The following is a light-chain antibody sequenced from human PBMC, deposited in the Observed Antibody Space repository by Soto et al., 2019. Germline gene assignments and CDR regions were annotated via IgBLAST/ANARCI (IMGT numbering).Light chain of an antibody. CDR3: QQYNSYRA. Sequence: DIQMTQSPSTLSASVGDRVTITCRASQNIRSRLAWHQQKPGKAPKLLIYRASNLQNGVPSRFSGSGSGTEFTLTISSLQPDDVATYYCQQYNSYRAFGQGTKVDIK. CDR1: QNIRSR. V-gene: IGKV1-5*03. J-gene: IGKJ1*01. CDR2: RAS.